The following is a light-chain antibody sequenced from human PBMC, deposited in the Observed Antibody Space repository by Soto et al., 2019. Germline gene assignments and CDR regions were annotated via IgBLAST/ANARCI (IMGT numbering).Light chain of an antibody. CDR1: SSDVCGNKY. CDR2: KVS. J-gene: IGLJ1*01. CDR3: TSSTSDSLYV. Sequence: QSALTQPASVSGSPGQSITISCTGTSSDVCGNKYVSWYQQYPGKVPKLLINKVSNRPSGVSNRFSGSKSGNTASLTISGLLAEDEADYFCTSSTSDSLYVFGTGTKVTVL. V-gene: IGLV2-14*01.